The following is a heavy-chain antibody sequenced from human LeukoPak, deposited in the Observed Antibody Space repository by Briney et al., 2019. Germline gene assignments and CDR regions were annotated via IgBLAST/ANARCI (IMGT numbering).Heavy chain of an antibody. J-gene: IGHJ3*02. V-gene: IGHV5-51*01. CDR3: ASPIAYCGGDCYFLDAFDI. CDR1: GYSFTSYW. CDR2: IYPGDSDT. D-gene: IGHD2-21*02. Sequence: GESLKISCMGSGYSFTSYWIGWVRQMPGKGLEWMGIIYPGDSDTRYSPSFQGQVTISADKSISTAYLQWSSLKASDTAMYYCASPIAYCGGDCYFLDAFDIWGQGTMVTVSS.